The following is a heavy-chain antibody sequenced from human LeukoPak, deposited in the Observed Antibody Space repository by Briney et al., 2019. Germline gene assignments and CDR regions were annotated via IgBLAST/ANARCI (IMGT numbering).Heavy chain of an antibody. D-gene: IGHD3-10*01. Sequence: TASETLSLTCTVSGGSISSYYWSWIRQPPGKGLEWIGYIYYSGSTNYNPSLKSRVTMSVDTSKNQFSLKLSSVTAADTAVYYCARDSGPGACGYWGQGTLVTVSS. CDR1: GGSISSYY. J-gene: IGHJ4*02. CDR2: IYYSGST. V-gene: IGHV4-59*12. CDR3: ARDSGPGACGY.